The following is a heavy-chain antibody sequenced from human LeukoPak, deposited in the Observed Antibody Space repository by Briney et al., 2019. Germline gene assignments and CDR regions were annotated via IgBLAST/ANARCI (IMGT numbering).Heavy chain of an antibody. CDR2: ISSNGGST. CDR1: GFTFSSYA. CDR3: ARDRYCSGGSCYRYFDY. D-gene: IGHD2-15*01. Sequence: PGGSLRLSCAASGFTFSSYAMHWVRQAPGKGLEYVSAISSNGGSTSYANSVKGRFTISRDNSKNTLYLQMGSLRADDMAVYYCARDRYCSGGSCYRYFDYWGQGTLVTASS. V-gene: IGHV3-64*01. J-gene: IGHJ4*02.